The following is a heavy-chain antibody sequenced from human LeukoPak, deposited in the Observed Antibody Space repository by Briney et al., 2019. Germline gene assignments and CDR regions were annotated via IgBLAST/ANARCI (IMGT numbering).Heavy chain of an antibody. D-gene: IGHD3-10*01. V-gene: IGHV1-8*01. J-gene: IGHJ5*02. CDR1: GYTFTSYD. Sequence: GASVKVSCKASGYTFTSYDINWVRQATGQGLGWMGWMNPNSGNTGYAQKFQGRVTMTRNTSISTAYMELSSLRSEDTAVYYCARAYYGSGSYWSPGWFDPWGQGTLVTVSS. CDR2: MNPNSGNT. CDR3: ARAYYGSGSYWSPGWFDP.